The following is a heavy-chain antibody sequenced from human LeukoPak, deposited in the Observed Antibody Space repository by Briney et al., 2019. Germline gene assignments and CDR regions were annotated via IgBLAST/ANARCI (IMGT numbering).Heavy chain of an antibody. CDR1: GYTFTSYD. J-gene: IGHJ4*02. CDR3: ARPTTVVAAFDY. V-gene: IGHV1-8*01. CDR2: MNPNSGNT. D-gene: IGHD4-23*01. Sequence: ASVKVSCKASGYTFTSYDINWVRQATGQGLEWMGWMNPNSGNTGYAQKFQGRVTITRDTSASTAYMELSSLRSEDTAVYYCARPTTVVAAFDYWGQGTLVTVSS.